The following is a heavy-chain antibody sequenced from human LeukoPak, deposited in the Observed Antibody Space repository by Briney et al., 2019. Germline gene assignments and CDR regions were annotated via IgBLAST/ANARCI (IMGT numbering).Heavy chain of an antibody. Sequence: GGSLRLSCAASGFTFSSYGMHWVRQATGKGLEWVSAIGTAGDTYYPGSVKGRFTISRENAKNSSYLQMNSLRAGDTAVYYCARGMRVVPAAMDNWFDPWGQGTLVTVSS. D-gene: IGHD2-2*01. CDR1: GFTFSSYG. CDR3: ARGMRVVPAAMDNWFDP. V-gene: IGHV3-13*01. CDR2: IGTAGDT. J-gene: IGHJ5*02.